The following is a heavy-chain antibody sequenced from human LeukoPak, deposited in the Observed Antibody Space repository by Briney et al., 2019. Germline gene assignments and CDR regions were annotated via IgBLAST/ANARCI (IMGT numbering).Heavy chain of an antibody. V-gene: IGHV1-18*04. D-gene: IGHD1/OR15-1a*01. Sequence: GASVKVSCKASGYTFIGYYMHWVRQAPGQGLEWVGWISAHTGDTNYAQKVQGRVTMTTDTSTSTIYMELRSLKSDDTAIYYCARESPGNIDFWGQGTLVTVSS. CDR2: ISAHTGDT. CDR3: ARESPGNIDF. CDR1: GYTFIGYY. J-gene: IGHJ4*02.